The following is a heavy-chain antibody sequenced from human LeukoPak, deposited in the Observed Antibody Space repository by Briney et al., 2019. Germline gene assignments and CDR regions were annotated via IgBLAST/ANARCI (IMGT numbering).Heavy chain of an antibody. CDR2: INTNTGNP. CDR3: ARAYSSSWLDAFDI. CDR1: GYTYTSYA. V-gene: IGHV7-4-1*02. Sequence: ASVKVSCKASGYTYTSYAMNWVRQAPGQGLEWLGWINTNTGNPTYAQGFTGRFVFSLDTSVSTAYLQISSLKAEDTAVYYCARAYSSSWLDAFDIWGQGTMVTVSS. D-gene: IGHD6-13*01. J-gene: IGHJ3*02.